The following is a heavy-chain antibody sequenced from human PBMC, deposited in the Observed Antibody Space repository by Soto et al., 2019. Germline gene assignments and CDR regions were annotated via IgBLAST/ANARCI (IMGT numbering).Heavy chain of an antibody. D-gene: IGHD3-3*01. J-gene: IGHJ3*01. CDR1: GLTFSDYY. Sequence: EVQVVESGGGLVQPGGSLRLSCAVSGLTFSDYYFDWVRQSPGKGLEWVGRSKNKANGYTMEYAASVKGRFIISRDDSKNSVFLQMSSLRTEDTAVYYCVIVGRTSWGHGTTVTVPS. CDR2: SKNKANGYTM. CDR3: VIVGRTS. V-gene: IGHV3-72*01.